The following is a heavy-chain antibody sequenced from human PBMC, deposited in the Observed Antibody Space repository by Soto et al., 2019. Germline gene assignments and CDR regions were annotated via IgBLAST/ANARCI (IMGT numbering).Heavy chain of an antibody. CDR2: ISGSGGST. CDR3: AKQGRVGATGGNWFDP. CDR1: GFTFSSYA. J-gene: IGHJ5*02. Sequence: EVQLLESGGGLVQPGGSLRLSCAASGFTFSSYAMSWVRQAPGKGLEWVSAISGSGGSTYYADSVKGRFTISRDNSKNTLYLQMNSLRAEDTAVYYCAKQGRVGATGGNWFDPWGQGTLVTVSS. D-gene: IGHD1-26*01. V-gene: IGHV3-23*01.